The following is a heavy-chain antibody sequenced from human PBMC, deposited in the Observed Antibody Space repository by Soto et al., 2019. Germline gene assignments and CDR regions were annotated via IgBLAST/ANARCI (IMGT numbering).Heavy chain of an antibody. CDR2: ISAYNGNT. CDR3: ARYGSGSYYDPYYYYGMDV. Sequence: ASVKVSCKASGYTFTSYGISWVRQAPGQGLEWMGWISAYNGNTNYAQKLQGRVTMTTDTSTSTAYMELRSLRSDDTAVYYCARYGSGSYYDPYYYYGMDVWGQGTTVTVSS. J-gene: IGHJ6*02. D-gene: IGHD3-10*01. V-gene: IGHV1-18*01. CDR1: GYTFTSYG.